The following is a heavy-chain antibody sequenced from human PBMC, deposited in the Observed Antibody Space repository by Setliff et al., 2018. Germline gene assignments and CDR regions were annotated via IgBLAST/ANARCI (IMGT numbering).Heavy chain of an antibody. CDR1: GFTFNAYA. V-gene: IGHV3-21*01. Sequence: GGSLRLSCAASGFTFNAYAMSWVRQAPGKGLEWVSAITFGSTIYYADSVKGRFTISRDNAKNSLYLQMNSLRAEDTAVYYCACPYYFDHWGQGTLVTVSS. CDR3: ACPYYFDH. CDR2: ITFGSTI. J-gene: IGHJ4*02.